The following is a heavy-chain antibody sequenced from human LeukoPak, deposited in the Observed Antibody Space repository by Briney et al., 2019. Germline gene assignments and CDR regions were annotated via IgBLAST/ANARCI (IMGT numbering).Heavy chain of an antibody. J-gene: IGHJ6*03. V-gene: IGHV4-39*01. CDR1: GGSISSSDYY. CDR3: ARHLGLRFSYYYYYMDV. D-gene: IGHD3-3*01. Sequence: SETLSLTCTVSGGSISSSDYYWGWIHQPPGKGLEWIASIFYSGTTHYNPSHQSRVTMSVDTSKNQFSLKLSSVTAADTAVYYCARHLGLRFSYYYYYMDVWGKGTMVTVSS. CDR2: IFYSGTT.